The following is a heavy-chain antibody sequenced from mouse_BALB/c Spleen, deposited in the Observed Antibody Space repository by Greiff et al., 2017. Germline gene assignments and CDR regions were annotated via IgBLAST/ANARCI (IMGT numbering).Heavy chain of an antibody. CDR2: ISSASSTI. CDR3: ARFGYGAWFAY. D-gene: IGHD2-2*01. J-gene: IGHJ3*01. Sequence: EVQLVESGGGLVQPGGSRKLSCAASGFTFSSFGMHWVRQAPEKGLEWVAYISSASSTIYYADTVKGRFTISRDNPKNTLFLQMTSLRSEDTAMYYCARFGYGAWFAYWGQGTLVTVSA. CDR1: GFTFSSFG. V-gene: IGHV5-17*02.